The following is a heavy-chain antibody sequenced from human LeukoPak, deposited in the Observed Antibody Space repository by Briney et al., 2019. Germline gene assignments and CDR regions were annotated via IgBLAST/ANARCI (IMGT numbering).Heavy chain of an antibody. CDR3: ARVYSSSWYPDY. CDR2: THTSGSS. Sequence: SETLSLTCTVSGASISSYYWSWIRQPAGKGLEWIGRTHTSGSSNYNPSLKSRISMSVDTSKKQFSLKLSSVTAADTAVYYCARVYSSSWYPDYWGQGTLVTVSS. D-gene: IGHD6-13*01. J-gene: IGHJ4*02. V-gene: IGHV4-4*07. CDR1: GASISSYY.